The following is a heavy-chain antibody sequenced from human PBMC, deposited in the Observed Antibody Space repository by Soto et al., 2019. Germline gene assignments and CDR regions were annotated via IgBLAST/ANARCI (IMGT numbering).Heavy chain of an antibody. J-gene: IGHJ2*01. V-gene: IGHV1-2*02. CDR1: GYTFSDYF. CDR3: ARDSGIPGRYWYFGL. Sequence: QVQLVQSGAEVKKPGASVKVSCTTYGYTFSDYFLHWVRQAPGQGPDWMGFINPKRGGTEYAQNFKGRVTMTRDTSSSTVSMDLSGMTSDDTAIYYWARDSGIPGRYWYFGLWGRGTLVTVSS. CDR2: INPKRGGT. D-gene: IGHD2-21*01.